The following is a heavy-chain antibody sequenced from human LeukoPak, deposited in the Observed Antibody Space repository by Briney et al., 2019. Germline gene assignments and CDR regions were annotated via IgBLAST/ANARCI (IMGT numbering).Heavy chain of an antibody. J-gene: IGHJ4*02. CDR2: ISGSGGNT. CDR3: ARLFSSSWYSNYFDY. CDR1: GFTFSNYA. V-gene: IGHV3-23*01. D-gene: IGHD6-13*01. Sequence: GGSLRFCCAASGFTFSNYAMNWVRQAPGKGLQWFSSISGSGGNTYYADSVKGRFTISRDNSKNALYLQMNSLRAEDTAVYYCARLFSSSWYSNYFDYWGQGILVTVSS.